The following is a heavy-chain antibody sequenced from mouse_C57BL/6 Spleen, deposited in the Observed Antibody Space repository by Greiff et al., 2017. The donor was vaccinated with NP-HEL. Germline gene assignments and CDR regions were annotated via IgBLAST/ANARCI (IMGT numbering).Heavy chain of an antibody. Sequence: QVQLQQSGPELVKPGASVKISCKASGYAFSSSWMNWVKQRPGKGREWIGRIYPGDGDTNYNGKFKGKATLTADKSSSTAYMQLSSLTSEDSAVYFCARKDGYYFFDYWGQGTTLTVSS. CDR3: ARKDGYYFFDY. J-gene: IGHJ2*01. CDR2: IYPGDGDT. V-gene: IGHV1-82*01. CDR1: GYAFSSSW. D-gene: IGHD2-3*01.